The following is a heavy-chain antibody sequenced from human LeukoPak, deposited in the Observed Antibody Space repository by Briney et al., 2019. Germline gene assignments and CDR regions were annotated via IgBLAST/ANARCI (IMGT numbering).Heavy chain of an antibody. CDR2: IWYDGSNK. CDR1: GFTFSSYG. J-gene: IGHJ4*02. V-gene: IGHV3-33*01. CDR3: ASLGYCSGGSCCCDY. Sequence: PGGSLRLSCAASGFTFSSYGMHWVRQAPGKGLEWVAVIWYDGSNKYYADSVKGRFTISRDNSKNTLYLQMNSLRAEDTAVYYCASLGYCSGGSCCCDYWGQGTLVTVSS. D-gene: IGHD2-15*01.